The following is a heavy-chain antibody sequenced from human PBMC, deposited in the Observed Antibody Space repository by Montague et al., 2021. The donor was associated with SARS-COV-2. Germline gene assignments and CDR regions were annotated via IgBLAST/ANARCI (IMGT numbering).Heavy chain of an antibody. CDR3: ARDSRTSGWGYWYHGLDV. J-gene: IGHJ6*02. CDR2: IYTGGRT. V-gene: IGHV4-4*07. Sequence: SETLSLTCGVSGGSINSYYWSWIRQPAAKGLEWIGRIYTGGRTNTSPSLNSRVTISVDTSRNHLSLKLTTVAAAATAVYYCARDSRTSGWGYWYHGLDVWGQGTTVTVSS. CDR1: GGSINSYY. D-gene: IGHD6-19*01.